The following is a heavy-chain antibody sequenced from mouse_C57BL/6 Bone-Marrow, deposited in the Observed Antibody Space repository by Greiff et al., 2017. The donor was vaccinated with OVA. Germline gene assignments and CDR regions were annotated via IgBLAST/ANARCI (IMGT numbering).Heavy chain of an antibody. CDR1: GYTFTDYY. V-gene: IGHV1-19*01. J-gene: IGHJ3*01. CDR3: ARRGKDWFAY. D-gene: IGHD1-3*01. Sequence: EVQLVESGPVLVKPGASVKMSCKASGYTFTDYYMNWVKQSHGKSLEWIGVINPYNGGTSYNQKFKGKATLTVDKSSSTAYMELNSLTSEDSAVYYCARRGKDWFAYWGQGTLVTVSA. CDR2: INPYNGGT.